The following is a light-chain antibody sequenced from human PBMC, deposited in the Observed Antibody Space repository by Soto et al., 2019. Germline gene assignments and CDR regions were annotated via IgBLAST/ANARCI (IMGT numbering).Light chain of an antibody. Sequence: QSALTQPASVSGSAGQSITIFCSGTMRDVGASNLVSWYQQHPGTAPKLIIYEVRNRPSGISSRFSGSRSGNTSSLTISGLQAEDAGYYYCSAYTARSPLVFGGGTKVTVL. V-gene: IGLV2-14*01. CDR1: MRDVGASNL. CDR3: SAYTARSPLV. CDR2: EVR. J-gene: IGLJ2*01.